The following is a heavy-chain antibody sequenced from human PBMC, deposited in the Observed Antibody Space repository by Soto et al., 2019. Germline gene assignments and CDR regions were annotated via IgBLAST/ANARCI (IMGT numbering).Heavy chain of an antibody. CDR1: GYTFTSHS. V-gene: IGHV1-18*01. CDR3: ARDRPNSGTSFPLKY. D-gene: IGHD2-21*01. CDR2: IGAYNSDT. Sequence: QVQLVQSGAEVKKPGDSVRVSCKASGYTFTSHSITWVRQAPGQGLEWMGWIGAYNSDTQYSEKIQGRVSMTTDTSTSTAYLELRSLRSDDTAIYFCARDRPNSGTSFPLKYWGQGTLVTVSS. J-gene: IGHJ4*02.